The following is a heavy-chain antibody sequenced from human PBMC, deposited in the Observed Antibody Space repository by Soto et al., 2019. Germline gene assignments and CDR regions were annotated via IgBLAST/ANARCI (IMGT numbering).Heavy chain of an antibody. CDR3: ASPWGHYYYYYMDV. CDR2: ISSSSSYI. D-gene: IGHD7-27*01. V-gene: IGHV3-21*01. CDR1: GFTFSSYS. J-gene: IGHJ6*03. Sequence: EVQLVESGGGLVKPGGSLRLSCAASGFTFSSYSMNWVRQAPGKGLEWVSSISSSSSYIYYADSVKGRFTISRDNAKNSLYLQMNSLRAEDTAVYYCASPWGHYYYYYMDVWGKGTTVTVSS.